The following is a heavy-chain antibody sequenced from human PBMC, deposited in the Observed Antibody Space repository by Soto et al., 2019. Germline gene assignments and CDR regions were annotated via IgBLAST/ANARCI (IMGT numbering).Heavy chain of an antibody. CDR3: ARAHLKTRHYDSSGYYPFDY. J-gene: IGHJ4*02. D-gene: IGHD3-22*01. CDR2: ISAYNGNA. Sequence: ASVKVSCKASGYTFTSYGISWVRQAPGQGLEWMGWISAYNGNANYAQKLQGRVTMTTDTSTSTAYMELRSLRSDDTAVYYCARAHLKTRHYDSSGYYPFDYWGQGTLVTVSS. V-gene: IGHV1-18*01. CDR1: GYTFTSYG.